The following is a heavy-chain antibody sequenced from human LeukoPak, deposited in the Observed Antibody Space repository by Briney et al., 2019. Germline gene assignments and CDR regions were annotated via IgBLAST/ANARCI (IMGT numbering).Heavy chain of an antibody. V-gene: IGHV4-59*01. Sequence: SETLSLTCSVFGGSISSYYWSWIRQPPGNGLEWIGYLYNSGSTKYNPSLKSRITISVDTSKNQFSLKLASVTVADTAVYYCARLNNGWWVDYWGQGTLVTVSS. CDR1: GGSISSYY. D-gene: IGHD6-19*01. J-gene: IGHJ4*02. CDR2: LYNSGST. CDR3: ARLNNGWWVDY.